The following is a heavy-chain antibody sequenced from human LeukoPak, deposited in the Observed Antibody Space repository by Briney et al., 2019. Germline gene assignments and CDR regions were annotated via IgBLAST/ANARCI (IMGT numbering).Heavy chain of an antibody. CDR2: IYYSGST. Sequence: SETLSLTCTVSGGSISSGGYYWSWIRQPPGKGLEWIGYIYYSGSTYYNPSLKSRVTISVDTSKNQFSLKLSSVTAADTAVYYCARAVLEMATISWFDPWGQGTLVTVSS. CDR1: GGSISSGGYY. CDR3: ARAVLEMATISWFDP. J-gene: IGHJ5*02. D-gene: IGHD5-24*01. V-gene: IGHV4-30-4*01.